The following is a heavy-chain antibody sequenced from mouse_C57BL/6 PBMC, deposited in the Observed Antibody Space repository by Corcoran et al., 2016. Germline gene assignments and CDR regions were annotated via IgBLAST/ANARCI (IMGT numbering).Heavy chain of an antibody. J-gene: IGHJ2*01. Sequence: EVQLQQSGPELVKPGASVKISCKASGYTFTDYYMNWVKQSHGKSLEWIGDINPNNGGTSYKQKFKGKATLTVDKSSSTAYMEHRSLTSEDSAVYYCAREGINYDYWGQGTTLTVSS. V-gene: IGHV1-26*01. D-gene: IGHD2-1*01. CDR2: INPNNGGT. CDR1: GYTFTDYY. CDR3: AREGINYDY.